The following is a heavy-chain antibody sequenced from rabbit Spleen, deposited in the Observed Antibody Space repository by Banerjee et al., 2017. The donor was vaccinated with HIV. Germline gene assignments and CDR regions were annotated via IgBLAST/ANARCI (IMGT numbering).Heavy chain of an antibody. V-gene: IGHV1S45*01. CDR2: INTATGKG. CDR3: ARSGYVGWGGDGDLTGNKL. Sequence: QEQLEESGGGLVKPEGSLTLTCKASGFSFSDRDVMCWVRQAPGKGLEWIACINTATGKGVYASWAKGRFTISKTSSTTVTLQMTSLTATDTATYFCARSGYVGWGGDGDLTGNKLWGPGTLVTVS. CDR1: GFSFSDRDV. D-gene: IGHD4-1*01. J-gene: IGHJ4*01.